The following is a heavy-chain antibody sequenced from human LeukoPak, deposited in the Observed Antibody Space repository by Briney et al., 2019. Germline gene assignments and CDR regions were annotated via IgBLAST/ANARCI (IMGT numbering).Heavy chain of an antibody. CDR1: GFTCSTYW. V-gene: IGHV3-7*01. CDR3: ARDNMRDGGIAAAGTDY. J-gene: IGHJ4*02. CDR2: IKQDGSEK. D-gene: IGHD6-13*01. Sequence: GGSLRLXCAASGFTCSTYWMSWVRLAPGKGLESVANIKQDGSEKYYVDSVKGRLTISRDNAKNSLYLQMNSLRAEDTAVYYCARDNMRDGGIAAAGTDYWGQGTLVTVSS.